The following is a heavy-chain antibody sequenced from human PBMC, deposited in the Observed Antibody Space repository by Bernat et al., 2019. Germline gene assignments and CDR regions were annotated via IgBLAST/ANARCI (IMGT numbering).Heavy chain of an antibody. CDR2: IKQDGSEK. V-gene: IGHV3-7*03. J-gene: IGHJ3*02. D-gene: IGHD2-2*01. CDR3: ARVSGIVVPWAAFDI. Sequence: EVQLVESGGGLVQPGRSLRLSCTASGFTFGDYAMSWFRQAPGKGLEWVANIKQDGSEKYYVDSVKGRFTISRDNAKNSLYLQMNSLRAEDTAVYYCARVSGIVVPWAAFDIWGQGTMVTVSS. CDR1: GFTFGDYA.